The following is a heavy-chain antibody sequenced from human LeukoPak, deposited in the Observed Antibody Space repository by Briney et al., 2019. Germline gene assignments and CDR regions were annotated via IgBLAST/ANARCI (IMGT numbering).Heavy chain of an antibody. V-gene: IGHV6-1*01. Sequence: SQTLSLTCAISGDSVSSNSAAWNWIRQSPSTGLEWLGRTYYRSKWYNDYAGSVKSRITINPDTSKNQFSLQVNSVTPEDTAVYYCARGGQGDGYSADEAFDIWGQGTMVTVSS. J-gene: IGHJ3*02. CDR2: TYYRSKWYN. D-gene: IGHD5-24*01. CDR1: GDSVSSNSAA. CDR3: ARGGQGDGYSADEAFDI.